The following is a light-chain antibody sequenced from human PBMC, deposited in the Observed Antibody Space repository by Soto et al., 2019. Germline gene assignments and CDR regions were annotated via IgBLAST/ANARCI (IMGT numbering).Light chain of an antibody. CDR1: QSISSW. V-gene: IGKV1-5*01. J-gene: IGKJ5*01. Sequence: DIPLTQSPSTLSASVSPRINRXKRASQSISSWLAWYQQKPGKAPKLLIYDASSLESGVPSRFSGSGSGTEFTLTISSLQPDDFATYYCQQYNSYPITFGQGTRLETK. CDR2: DAS. CDR3: QQYNSYPIT.